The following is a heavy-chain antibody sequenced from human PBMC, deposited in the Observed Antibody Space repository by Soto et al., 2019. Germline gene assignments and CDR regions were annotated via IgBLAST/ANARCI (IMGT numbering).Heavy chain of an antibody. J-gene: IGHJ6*02. Sequence: PGGSLRLSCVGSGFTFSTYSINWVRQAPGKGLEWVSSISSRSDIYYADSVKGRFTISRDNAKNSVSLQMNSLRAEDTAVYYCAREYTAWPLAYGLGVWGQGTTVPVSS. CDR2: ISSRSDI. CDR1: GFTFSTYS. CDR3: AREYTAWPLAYGLGV. V-gene: IGHV3-21*03. D-gene: IGHD2-2*02.